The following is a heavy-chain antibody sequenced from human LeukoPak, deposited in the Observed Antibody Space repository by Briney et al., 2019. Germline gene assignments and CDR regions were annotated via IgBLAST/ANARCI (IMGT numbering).Heavy chain of an antibody. CDR1: VGSLSSGSYY. CDR3: ARVVGARYNWFDP. CDR2: IYTSGST. D-gene: IGHD1-26*01. J-gene: IGHJ5*02. V-gene: IGHV4-61*02. Sequence: PSETLSLTCTAPVGSLSSGSYYWSWTRQPAGKGLEWLGRIYTSGSTNYNPSLKSRVTISVDTSKNQFSLKLSSVTAADTAVYYCARVVGARYNWFDPWGQGTLVTVSS.